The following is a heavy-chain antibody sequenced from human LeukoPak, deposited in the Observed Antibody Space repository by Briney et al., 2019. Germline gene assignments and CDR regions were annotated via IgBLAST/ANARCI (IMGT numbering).Heavy chain of an antibody. Sequence: SETLSLTCTVSGGSISSSSSYWGRIRQPPGKGLEWIGNVYYSGTTYYNPSLKSRVTISVDTSKNQFSLKLSSVTAADTAVYYCARRGGSNYGHDYWGLGTLVTVSS. D-gene: IGHD5-18*01. V-gene: IGHV4-39*01. J-gene: IGHJ4*02. CDR2: VYYSGTT. CDR1: GGSISSSSSY. CDR3: ARRGGSNYGHDY.